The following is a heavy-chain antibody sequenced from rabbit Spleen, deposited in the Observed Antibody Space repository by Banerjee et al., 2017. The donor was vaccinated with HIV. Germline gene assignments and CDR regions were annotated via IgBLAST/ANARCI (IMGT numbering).Heavy chain of an antibody. CDR1: GFDFSSYG. CDR3: ARDLVAVIGWNVNL. CDR2: IEPIFGNT. D-gene: IGHD5-1*01. J-gene: IGHJ4*01. V-gene: IGHV1S47*01. Sequence: QEQLVESGGGLVQPGGSLKLSCKASGFDFSSYGVSWVRQAPGKGLEWIGYIEPIFGNTYYANWVNGRFTISSHNAQNTLYLQLSSLTAADTATYFCARDLVAVIGWNVNLWGPGTLV.